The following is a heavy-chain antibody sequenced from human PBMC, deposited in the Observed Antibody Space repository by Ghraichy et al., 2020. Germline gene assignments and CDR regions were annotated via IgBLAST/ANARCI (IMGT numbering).Heavy chain of an antibody. CDR1: GFTFSSYA. J-gene: IGHJ4*02. Sequence: GGSLRLSCAASGFTFSSYAMHWVRQAPGKGLEWVAVISYDGSNKYYADSVKGRFTISRDNSKNTLYLQMNSLRAEDTAVYYCARDDECGGDCYLYDYWGQGTLVTVSS. V-gene: IGHV3-30-3*01. CDR3: ARDDECGGDCYLYDY. D-gene: IGHD2-21*02. CDR2: ISYDGSNK.